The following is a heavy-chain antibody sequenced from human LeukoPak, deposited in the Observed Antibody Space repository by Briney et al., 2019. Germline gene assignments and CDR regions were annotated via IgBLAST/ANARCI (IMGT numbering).Heavy chain of an antibody. CDR3: ARVVGGTWLVDY. V-gene: IGHV3-30-3*01. J-gene: IGHJ4*02. Sequence: GRSLRLSCAASGFTFSSYAMHWVRQAPGKGLEWVAFIAYDGSTNYYADSVKGPFTISRDNSKSTLYLQMNSLRPEDTAVYYCARVVGGTWLVDYWGQGTLVTVSS. CDR1: GFTFSSYA. D-gene: IGHD1-26*01. CDR2: IAYDGSTN.